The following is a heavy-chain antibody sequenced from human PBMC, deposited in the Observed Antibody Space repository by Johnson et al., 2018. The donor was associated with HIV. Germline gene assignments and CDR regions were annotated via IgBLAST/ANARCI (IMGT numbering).Heavy chain of an antibody. CDR3: EKANEYSSSWYSDAFDF. CDR1: GFSFHDYA. J-gene: IGHJ3*01. D-gene: IGHD6-13*01. Sequence: VQLVESGGGLVQPGRSLRLSCAASGFSFHDYAMHWVRQAPGKGLEWVSGISLNSGSLAYGDSVKGRFTISRDNAKNSLYLQMNSLRAEDTALYYCEKANEYSSSWYSDAFDFWGQGTMVTVSS. V-gene: IGHV3-9*01. CDR2: ISLNSGSL.